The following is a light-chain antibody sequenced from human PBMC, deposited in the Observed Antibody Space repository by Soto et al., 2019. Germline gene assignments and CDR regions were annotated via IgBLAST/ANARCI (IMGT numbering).Light chain of an antibody. V-gene: IGLV2-14*01. CDR2: EVS. Sequence: QSALTQPASVSGSPGQSITISCTGTSSDVGGYNYVSWYQQHPGKAPKLMIYEVSNRPSGASNRFSGSKSGNTASLTISGLQDDNEADYYFSSYTGSHTYVFGSRTKLTVL. CDR3: SSYTGSHTYV. J-gene: IGLJ1*01. CDR1: SSDVGGYNY.